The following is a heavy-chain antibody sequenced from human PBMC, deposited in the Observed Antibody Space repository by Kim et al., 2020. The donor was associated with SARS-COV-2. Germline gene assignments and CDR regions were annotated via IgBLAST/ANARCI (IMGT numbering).Heavy chain of an antibody. Sequence: SETLSLTCTVSGGSISSSSYYWGWIRQPPGKGLEWIGSIYYSGSTYYNPSLKSRVTISVDTSKNQFSLKLSSVTAADTAVYYCARLMGYCSSTSCSRGWFDPWGQGTLVTVSS. CDR3: ARLMGYCSSTSCSRGWFDP. V-gene: IGHV4-39*01. D-gene: IGHD2-2*01. J-gene: IGHJ5*02. CDR2: IYYSGST. CDR1: GGSISSSSYY.